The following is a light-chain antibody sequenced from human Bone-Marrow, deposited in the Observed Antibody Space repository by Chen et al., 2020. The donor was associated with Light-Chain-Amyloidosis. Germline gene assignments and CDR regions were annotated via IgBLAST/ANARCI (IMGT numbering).Light chain of an antibody. CDR1: QTISSNY. CDR3: QQYGTSPLT. Sequence: EIVLTQSPGTLSLSPGEGANHSCRASQTISSNYLTWYQQIFGQAPRLLIYGSSIRATGIPDRFTGSGSGTDFNRTITRLEPRDFAMYYCQQYGTSPLTFGGGTKVEIK. J-gene: IGKJ4*01. V-gene: IGKV3-20*01. CDR2: GSS.